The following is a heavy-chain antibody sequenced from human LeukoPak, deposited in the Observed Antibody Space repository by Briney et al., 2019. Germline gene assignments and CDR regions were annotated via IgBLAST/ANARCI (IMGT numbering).Heavy chain of an antibody. CDR1: GGSISSYY. J-gene: IGHJ3*02. CDR3: ASLSSGSAFDM. V-gene: IGHV4-4*07. D-gene: IGHD3-22*01. Sequence: SETLSLTCSVPGGSISSYYWSWIRQPAGKGLEWIGRMYTSGSTNYNPSLKSRVTMSLDTSKNQFSLQLSSVIAADTAVYYCASLSSGSAFDMWGQGTMVTVSS. CDR2: MYTSGST.